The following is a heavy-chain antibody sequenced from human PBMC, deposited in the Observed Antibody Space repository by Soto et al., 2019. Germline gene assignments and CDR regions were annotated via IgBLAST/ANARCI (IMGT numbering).Heavy chain of an antibody. CDR1: GFTFDDYA. Sequence: EVQLVESGGGLVQPGRSLRLSCAASGFTFDDYAMHWVRQAPGKGLEWVSGISWNSGSIGYADSVKGRFTISRDNAKNSLYLQMNSLRAEDTALYYCAKDMWGDYGDYKVHPFDYWGQGTLVTVSS. V-gene: IGHV3-9*01. D-gene: IGHD4-17*01. CDR3: AKDMWGDYGDYKVHPFDY. J-gene: IGHJ4*02. CDR2: ISWNSGSI.